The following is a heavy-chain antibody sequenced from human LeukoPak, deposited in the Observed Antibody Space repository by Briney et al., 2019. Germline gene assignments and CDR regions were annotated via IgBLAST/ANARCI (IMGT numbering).Heavy chain of an antibody. V-gene: IGHV3-23*01. CDR3: AKTRDYYGSGSYEYYFDY. D-gene: IGHD3-10*01. CDR1: GFTFSSYA. Sequence: HPGGSLRLSCAASGFTFSSYAMSWVRQAPGKGLEWVSAISGSGGSTYYADSVKGRFTISRDNSKNTLYLQMNSLRAEDTAVYYCAKTRDYYGSGSYEYYFDYWGQGTLVTVSS. CDR2: ISGSGGST. J-gene: IGHJ4*02.